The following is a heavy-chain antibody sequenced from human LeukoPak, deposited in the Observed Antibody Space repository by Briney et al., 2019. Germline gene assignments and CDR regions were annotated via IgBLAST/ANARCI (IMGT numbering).Heavy chain of an antibody. J-gene: IGHJ5*02. V-gene: IGHV1-69*13. CDR3: ARDAWSGYCSGGSCYRDWFGP. CDR1: GGTFSSYA. D-gene: IGHD2-15*01. Sequence: SVKVSCKASGGTFSSYAISWVRQAPGQGLEWMGGIIPIFGTANYAQKFQGRVTITADESTSTAYMELSSLRSEDTAVYYCARDAWSGYCSGGSCYRDWFGPWGQGTLVTVSS. CDR2: IIPIFGTA.